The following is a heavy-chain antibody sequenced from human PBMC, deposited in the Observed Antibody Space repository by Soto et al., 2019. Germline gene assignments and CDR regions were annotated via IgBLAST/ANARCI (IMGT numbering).Heavy chain of an antibody. V-gene: IGHV1-69*01. CDR2: IIPIFGTA. CDR1: GCTFTSYD. J-gene: IGHJ4*02. CDR3: ARDSLLYALSH. D-gene: IGHD1-26*01. Sequence: VKVSCKASGCTFTSYDINWVRQAPGQGLEWMGGIIPIFGTANYAQKFQGRVTITADESTSTAYMELSSLRSEDTAVYYCARDSLLYALSHWGQGTLVTVS.